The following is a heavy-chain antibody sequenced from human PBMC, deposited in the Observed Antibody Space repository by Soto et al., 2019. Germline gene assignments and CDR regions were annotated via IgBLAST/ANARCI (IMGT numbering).Heavy chain of an antibody. CDR3: AKDSLSYDFWSGYSSYYYYRMDV. J-gene: IGHJ6*02. D-gene: IGHD3-3*01. CDR1: GFTFSSYA. V-gene: IGHV3-23*01. Sequence: GGSLRLSCAASGFTFSSYAMSWVRQAPGKGLEWVSAISGSGGSTYYADSVKGRFTISRDNSKNTLYLQMNSLRAEDTAVYHCAKDSLSYDFWSGYSSYYYYRMDVWGQGTTVTVSS. CDR2: ISGSGGST.